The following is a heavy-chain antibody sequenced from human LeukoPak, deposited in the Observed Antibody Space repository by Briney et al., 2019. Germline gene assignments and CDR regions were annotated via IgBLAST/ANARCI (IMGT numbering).Heavy chain of an antibody. V-gene: IGHV4-39*01. Sequence: QASETLSLTCTISAASISSSSHHWGWIRQSPGKGLEWIGSIYYGQTIYYNPSLNSRVTISVVTSKDQFTLQLYSVTAADTAVYYCVRHDGRGSATMGAFDSWGQGSLVTVSS. J-gene: IGHJ5*01. CDR3: VRHDGRGSATMGAFDS. CDR1: AASISSSSHH. D-gene: IGHD2-15*01. CDR2: IYYGQTI.